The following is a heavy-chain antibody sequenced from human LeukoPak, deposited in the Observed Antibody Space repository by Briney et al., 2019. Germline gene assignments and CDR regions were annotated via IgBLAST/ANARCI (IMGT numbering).Heavy chain of an antibody. CDR2: ISGSGDST. Sequence: GTLRLSCAASGFTFSNYGMSWVRQAPGKGLEWVSSISGSGDSTYYADSVKGRFTISRDNSKNTLYLQMNSLRAEDTAVYYCAKDRGIISDYWGQGTLSPSPQ. V-gene: IGHV3-23*01. J-gene: IGHJ4*02. D-gene: IGHD3-10*01. CDR3: AKDRGIISDY. CDR1: GFTFSNYG.